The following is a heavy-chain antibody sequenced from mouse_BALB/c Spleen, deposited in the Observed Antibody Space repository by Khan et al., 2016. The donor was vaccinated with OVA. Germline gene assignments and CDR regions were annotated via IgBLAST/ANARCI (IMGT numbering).Heavy chain of an antibody. Sequence: EVQLVESGPGLVKPSQSLSLTCTVTGYSITSDYAWNWIRQFPGNKLEWLGYISYSGNTKYNPSLKSRISVTRDTSKNQFFLQLNSVTTEDSATYYGARVSGGDFDYWGQGTTLTVSS. CDR1: GYSITSDYA. V-gene: IGHV3-2*02. J-gene: IGHJ2*01. CDR3: ARVSGGDFDY. CDR2: ISYSGNT. D-gene: IGHD4-1*01.